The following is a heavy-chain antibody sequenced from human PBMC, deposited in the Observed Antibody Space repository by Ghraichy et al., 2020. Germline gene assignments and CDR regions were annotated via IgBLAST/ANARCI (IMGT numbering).Heavy chain of an antibody. Sequence: GGSLRLSCAASGFTFSSFAMSWARQAPGKGLEWVSAISVNGDTTYYADSVKGRFTISSDISKNTLYLQMNSLRSEDTAVYYCAKVVTNHLGVVGYYFDYWGQGTLVTVSS. CDR2: ISVNGDTT. V-gene: IGHV3-23*01. CDR3: AKVVTNHLGVVGYYFDY. J-gene: IGHJ4*02. CDR1: GFTFSSFA. D-gene: IGHD1-14*01.